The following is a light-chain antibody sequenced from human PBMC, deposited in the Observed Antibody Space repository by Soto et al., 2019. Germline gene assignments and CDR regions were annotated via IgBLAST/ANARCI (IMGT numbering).Light chain of an antibody. J-gene: IGKJ4*01. Sequence: DIQMTQSPSSVSASVGDRVTITCRASQDIRSWLAWYQQKPGKAPKLLIYAASSLQSGVPSRFSGTGSGTDFTLTISSLQPEDFATDFCQQANSFPQTFGGGTKVEIK. V-gene: IGKV1-12*01. CDR2: AAS. CDR3: QQANSFPQT. CDR1: QDIRSW.